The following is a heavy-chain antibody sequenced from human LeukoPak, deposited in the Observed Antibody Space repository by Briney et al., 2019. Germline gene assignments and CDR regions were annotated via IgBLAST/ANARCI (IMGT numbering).Heavy chain of an antibody. J-gene: IGHJ4*02. CDR2: ISSSGSTI. CDR3: ARGGGRTTGTTTRFDY. CDR1: GSTFSSYE. V-gene: IGHV3-48*03. D-gene: IGHD1-1*01. Sequence: GGSLRLSCAASGSTFSSYEMKWVRQAPGKGLEWVSYISSSGSTIYYADSVKGRFTISRDNAKNSLYLQMNSLRAEDTAVYYCARGGGRTTGTTTRFDYWGQGTLATVSS.